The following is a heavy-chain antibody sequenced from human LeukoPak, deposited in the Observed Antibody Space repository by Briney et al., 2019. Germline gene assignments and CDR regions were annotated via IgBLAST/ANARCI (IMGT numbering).Heavy chain of an antibody. CDR1: GFIFRRYD. D-gene: IGHD3-9*01. V-gene: IGHV3-21*01. CDR3: ARVYDALTGGFDY. Sequence: GGSLRLSCAASGFIFRRYDMNWVRQAPGKGLEWVSFISSSSISIYYGDSVQGRFTVSRDNARNLLYLEMNTLRAEDTAVYYCARVYDALTGGFDYWGQGALVTVSS. CDR2: ISSSSISI. J-gene: IGHJ4*02.